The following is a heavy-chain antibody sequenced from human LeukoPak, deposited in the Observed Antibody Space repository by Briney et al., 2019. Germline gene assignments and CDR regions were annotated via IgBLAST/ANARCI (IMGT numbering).Heavy chain of an antibody. J-gene: IGHJ6*02. CDR3: APDYYDSRGESYYYYGMDV. CDR1: GFTFSSYS. CDR2: ISSSSSYI. V-gene: IGHV3-21*01. Sequence: GGSLRLSCAASGFTFSSYSMNWVRQAPGKGLEWVSSISSSSSYIHYADSMKGRFTISRDNAKNSLYLQINSLRAEDTAIYYCAPDYYDSRGESYYYYGMDVWGQGTTVTVSS. D-gene: IGHD3-22*01.